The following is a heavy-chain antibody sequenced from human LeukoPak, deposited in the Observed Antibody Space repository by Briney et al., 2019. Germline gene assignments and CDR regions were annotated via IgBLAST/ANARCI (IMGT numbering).Heavy chain of an antibody. J-gene: IGHJ4*02. CDR3: ARDLGTATPLDY. D-gene: IGHD2-15*01. CDR2: IDYDGTTT. CDR1: GVSFSDSW. Sequence: GGSLRLSCAASGVSFSDSWMHWVRQAPGKGLVWVSRIDYDGTTTKYADSVKGRFTISRDNTENTLYLQMNSLRAEDTAVHHCARDLGTATPLDYRGQGTLVTVSS. V-gene: IGHV3-74*03.